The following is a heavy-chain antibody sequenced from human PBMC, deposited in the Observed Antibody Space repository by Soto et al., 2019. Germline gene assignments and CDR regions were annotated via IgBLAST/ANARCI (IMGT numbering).Heavy chain of an antibody. D-gene: IGHD6-19*01. CDR2: INPSGGST. CDR1: GYTFTSYY. CDR3: ARVDLAVAGTGCCYFDY. J-gene: IGHJ4*02. V-gene: IGHV1-46*01. Sequence: ASVKVYCKASGYTFTSYYMHWVRQAPGQGLEWMGIINPSGGSTSYAQKFQGRVTMTRDTSTSTVYMELSSLRSEDTAVYYCARVDLAVAGTGCCYFDYWGQGTLVTVSS.